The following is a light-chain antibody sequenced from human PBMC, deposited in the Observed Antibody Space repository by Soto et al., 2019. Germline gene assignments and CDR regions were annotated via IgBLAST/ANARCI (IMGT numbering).Light chain of an antibody. CDR3: QQYNNWPLT. CDR1: QSVSIN. Sequence: EIVMTQSPATLSVSPGERATLSCRASQSVSINLAWYQQKPGQAPRLLIYGASTRATGIPARFSGSGSETEFTLTISSLQSEDFAVHYCQQYNNWPLTFGGGTTVEIK. CDR2: GAS. V-gene: IGKV3-15*01. J-gene: IGKJ4*01.